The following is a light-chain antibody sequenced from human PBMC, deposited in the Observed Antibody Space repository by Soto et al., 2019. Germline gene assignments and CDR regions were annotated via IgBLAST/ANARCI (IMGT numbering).Light chain of an antibody. Sequence: EIVLTQSPGTLSLSPGERATLSCRASQSGFSFYLAWFQQKPGQAPRLLIYGASTRATGIPDRFSGSGSGTDFTLTIXRLEXXXFAVYYCHQYGSSPWTLGQGTKVEIK. J-gene: IGKJ1*01. V-gene: IGKV3-20*01. CDR2: GAS. CDR3: HQYGSSPWT. CDR1: QSGFSFY.